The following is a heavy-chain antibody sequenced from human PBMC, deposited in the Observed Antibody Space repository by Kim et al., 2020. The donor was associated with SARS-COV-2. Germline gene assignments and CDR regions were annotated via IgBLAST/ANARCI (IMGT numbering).Heavy chain of an antibody. Sequence: ASVKVSCKVSGYTLTELSMHWVRQAPGKGLEWMGGFDPEDGETIYAQKFQGRVTMTEDTSTDTAYMELSSLRSEDTAVYYCATEPIAARARGGAGNPFDYWGQGTLVTVSS. CDR2: FDPEDGET. CDR1: GYTLTELS. V-gene: IGHV1-24*01. D-gene: IGHD6-6*01. J-gene: IGHJ4*02. CDR3: ATEPIAARARGGAGNPFDY.